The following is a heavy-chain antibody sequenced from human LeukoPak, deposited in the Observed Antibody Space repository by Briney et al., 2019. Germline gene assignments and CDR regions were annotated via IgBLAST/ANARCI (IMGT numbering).Heavy chain of an antibody. J-gene: IGHJ4*02. CDR2: IRTSGDST. D-gene: IGHD3-22*01. CDR3: AKGLFDSSGYSEHFDY. Sequence: GGSLRLSCAASGFSFSSYVMSWVRQAPGKGLEWVSGIRTSGDSTYYADSVKGRFTISRDNSRDTLNLQMNSLRAEDTAVYYCAKGLFDSSGYSEHFDYWGQGTQVTVSS. V-gene: IGHV3-23*01. CDR1: GFSFSSYV.